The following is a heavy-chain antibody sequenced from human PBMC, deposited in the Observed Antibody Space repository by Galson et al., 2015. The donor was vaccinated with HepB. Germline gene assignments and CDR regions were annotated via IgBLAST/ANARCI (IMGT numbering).Heavy chain of an antibody. Sequence: SLRLSCAASGFTFSSYWMSWVRQAPGKGLEWVANIKQDGSGKYYVDSVKGRFTISRDNAKNSLYLQMNSLRAEDTAVYYCARDGHYYDSSGANVCGYWGQGTLVTVSS. V-gene: IGHV3-7*03. CDR2: IKQDGSGK. D-gene: IGHD3-22*01. CDR1: GFTFSSYW. CDR3: ARDGHYYDSSGANVCGY. J-gene: IGHJ4*02.